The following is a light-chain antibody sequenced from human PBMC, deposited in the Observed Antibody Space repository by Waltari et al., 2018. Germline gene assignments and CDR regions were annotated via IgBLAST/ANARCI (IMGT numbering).Light chain of an antibody. CDR3: QQYGSSPSGT. J-gene: IGKJ2*01. CDR2: DTS. CDR1: QSVTNNY. V-gene: IGKV3-20*01. Sequence: EIVLTQSPATLSLSPGERVTLSCRASQSVTNNYLAWYQQKPGQAPRLLIYDTSSRTTCIPDRFSGSGSGTDFTLIISRLEPEDFAVYYCQQYGSSPSGTFGQGTKLEI.